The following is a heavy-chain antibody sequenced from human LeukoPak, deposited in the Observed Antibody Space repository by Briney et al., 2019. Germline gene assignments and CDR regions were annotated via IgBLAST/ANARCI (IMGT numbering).Heavy chain of an antibody. CDR3: ARGGGRVTAIQD. J-gene: IGHJ4*02. D-gene: IGHD2-21*02. CDR1: GYTFTSYG. Sequence: ASVKVSCKASGYTFTSYGISWVREATGQGLEWMGWMNPNSGNTGYAQKFQGRVTMTRNTSISTAYMELSSLRSEDTAVYYCARGGGRVTAIQDWGQGTLVTVSS. V-gene: IGHV1-8*02. CDR2: MNPNSGNT.